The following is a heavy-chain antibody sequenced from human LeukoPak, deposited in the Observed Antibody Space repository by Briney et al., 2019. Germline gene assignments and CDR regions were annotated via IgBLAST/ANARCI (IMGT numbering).Heavy chain of an antibody. V-gene: IGHV4-59*01. CDR2: IYYSGST. J-gene: IGHJ4*02. CDR3: ARSHSVWTSFDY. Sequence: SEPLSLTCTVSGGPISSYYWSWIRQPPGKGLEWIGYIYYSGSTNYNPSLKSRVTISADTSKNQFSLKLSSVTAADTAVYYCARSHSVWTSFDYWGQGTLVTVSS. CDR1: GGPISSYY. D-gene: IGHD3/OR15-3a*01.